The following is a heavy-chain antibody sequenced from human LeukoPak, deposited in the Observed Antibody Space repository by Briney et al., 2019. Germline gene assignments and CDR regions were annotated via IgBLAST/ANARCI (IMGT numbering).Heavy chain of an antibody. Sequence: GGSLRLSCAASGFTFSNYWMSWVRQAPGKGLEWVANIKPDGSEKYYVDSVKGRFIISRDNDKNSLYLQMNSLRAEDTAVYYCAREDRWAFDIWGQGTMVPVS. CDR2: IKPDGSEK. V-gene: IGHV3-7*01. J-gene: IGHJ3*02. CDR1: GFTFSNYW. CDR3: AREDRWAFDI. D-gene: IGHD2-15*01.